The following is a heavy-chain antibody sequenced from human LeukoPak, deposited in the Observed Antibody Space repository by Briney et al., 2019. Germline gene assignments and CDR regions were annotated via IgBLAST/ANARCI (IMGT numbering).Heavy chain of an antibody. CDR3: AKSPTMVRGVINTKYIDY. J-gene: IGHJ4*02. CDR2: ISGSGGST. Sequence: GGSLRLSCAASGFTFSSYWMSWVRQAPGKGLEWVSAISGSGGSTYYADSVKGRSTISRDNSKNTLYLQMNSLRAEDTAVYYCAKSPTMVRGVINTKYIDYWGQGTLVTVSS. CDR1: GFTFSSYW. V-gene: IGHV3-23*01. D-gene: IGHD3-10*01.